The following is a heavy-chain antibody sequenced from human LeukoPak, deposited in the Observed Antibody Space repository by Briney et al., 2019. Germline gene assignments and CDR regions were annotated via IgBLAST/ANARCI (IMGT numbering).Heavy chain of an antibody. Sequence: GGSLRLSCVASRFTFSAYGMNWVRQARGKGLEWVSYIDGSSRAIYYTDSVKGRFTASRDNAKNSLFLQMNSLRDEDTAVYFCARKMALWGQGTLVTVSS. CDR1: RFTFSAYG. CDR2: IDGSSRAI. J-gene: IGHJ4*02. CDR3: ARKMAL. V-gene: IGHV3-48*02. D-gene: IGHD5-24*01.